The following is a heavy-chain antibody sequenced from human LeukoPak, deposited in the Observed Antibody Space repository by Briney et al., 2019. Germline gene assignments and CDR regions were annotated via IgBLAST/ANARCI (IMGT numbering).Heavy chain of an antibody. CDR1: GGSFSGYY. CDR3: ARGRRYFDWLLRGYYFDY. CDR2: INHSGST. J-gene: IGHJ4*02. D-gene: IGHD3-9*01. V-gene: IGHV4-34*01. Sequence: SETLSLTCAVYGGSFSGYYWSWIRQPPGKGLEWIGEINHSGSTNYNPSLKSRVTISVDTSKNQFSLKLSSVTAADTAMYYCARGRRYFDWLLRGYYFDYWGQGTLVTVSS.